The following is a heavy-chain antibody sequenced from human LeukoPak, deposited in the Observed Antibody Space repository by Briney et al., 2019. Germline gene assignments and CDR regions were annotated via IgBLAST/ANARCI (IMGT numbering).Heavy chain of an antibody. D-gene: IGHD6-13*01. CDR2: INHSGST. CDR1: GGSFSGYH. CDR3: ARGGIAAAGTPYDY. Sequence: SETLSLTCAVYGGSFSGYHWSWIRQPPGKGLEWIGEINHSGSTNYNPSLKSRVTISIDTSKNQFSLKLSSVTAADTAVYYCARGGIAAAGTPYDYWGQGTLVTVSS. V-gene: IGHV4-34*01. J-gene: IGHJ4*02.